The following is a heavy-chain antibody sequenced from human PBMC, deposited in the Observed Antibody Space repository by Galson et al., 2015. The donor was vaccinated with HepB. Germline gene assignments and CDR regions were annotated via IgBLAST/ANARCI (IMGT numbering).Heavy chain of an antibody. CDR2: INSDGSRK. D-gene: IGHD1/OR15-1a*01. CDR1: EFTFSTCW. J-gene: IGHJ4*02. Sequence: SLRLSCAASEFTFSTCWMHWVRQAPGKGLVWVSLINSDGSRKSYADSVKGRFTISRDNAKNTLYLQMNSLRAEDTAVYYCASRGWNNGWFFEYWGQGTLVTVSS. V-gene: IGHV3-74*01. CDR3: ASRGWNNGWFFEY.